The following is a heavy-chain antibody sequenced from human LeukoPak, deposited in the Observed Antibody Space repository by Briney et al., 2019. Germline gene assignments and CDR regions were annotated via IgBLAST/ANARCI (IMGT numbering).Heavy chain of an antibody. CDR2: IYHSGRT. CDR1: GGSISSSTW. CDR3: ARDRIGVGYSSSWYGIDY. D-gene: IGHD6-13*01. V-gene: IGHV4-4*02. J-gene: IGHJ4*02. Sequence: PSGTLSLTCTVSGGSISSSTWWSWVRQPPGKGLEWIGEIYHSGRTNFNPSLKSRVTISVDKSKNQFSLRLNSVTAADTAVYYCARDRIGVGYSSSWYGIDYWGQGTLVTVSS.